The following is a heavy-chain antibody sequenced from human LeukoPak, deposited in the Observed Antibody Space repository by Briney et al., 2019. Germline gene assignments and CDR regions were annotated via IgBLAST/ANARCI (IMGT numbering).Heavy chain of an antibody. CDR2: IYYSGST. J-gene: IGHJ6*03. V-gene: IGHV4-30-4*08. CDR3: ARNYYFHYYMDV. CDR1: GGSISSGDYY. Sequence: SETLSPTCTVSGGSISSGDYYWSWIRQPPGKGLEWIGYIYYSGSTYYNPSLKSRLTISVDTSKNQFSLKLSSVTAADTAVYYCARNYYFHYYMDVWGKGTTVTVSS.